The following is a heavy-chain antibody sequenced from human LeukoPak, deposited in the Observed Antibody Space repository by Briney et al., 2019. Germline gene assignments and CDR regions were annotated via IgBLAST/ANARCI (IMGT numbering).Heavy chain of an antibody. CDR3: ARDLGTIDLDY. V-gene: IGHV3-11*01. D-gene: IGHD5-24*01. CDR1: GFTFSDYY. J-gene: IGHJ4*02. CDR2: ITSSGTTI. Sequence: GGSLRLSCSASGFTFSDYYMSWIRQAPGMGLEWLSYITSSGTTIYYADSVKGRFTISRDNAKNSLYLQLNSLRAEDTAVYYCARDLGTIDLDYWGQGTLVAVSS.